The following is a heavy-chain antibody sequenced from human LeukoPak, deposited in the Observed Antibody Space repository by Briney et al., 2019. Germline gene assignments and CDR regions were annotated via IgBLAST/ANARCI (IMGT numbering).Heavy chain of an antibody. Sequence: WGSLRLSCAASGFTFSSYWMTWVRQAPGKGLEWLANIKEDGSEKSYVDSVKGRFTISRDNAQNSLYLQMSSLRAEDTAVYFCARDGYATGSHDYWGQGTLVSVSS. D-gene: IGHD3-10*01. CDR2: IKEDGSEK. V-gene: IGHV3-7*04. CDR1: GFTFSSYW. CDR3: ARDGYATGSHDY. J-gene: IGHJ4*01.